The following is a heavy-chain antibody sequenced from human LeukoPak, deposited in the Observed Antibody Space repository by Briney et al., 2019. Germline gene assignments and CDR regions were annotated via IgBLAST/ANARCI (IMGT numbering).Heavy chain of an antibody. J-gene: IGHJ6*02. V-gene: IGHV4-34*01. D-gene: IGHD2-2*01. CDR3: TRGNMPPGSFHGMDV. Sequence: SETLSLTCAVYGGSFSGYYWSWIRQPPGKGLEWIGEINHSGSTNYNPSLRSRVIISVDTSKNQFSVRLRSVTAADTAMYFCTRGNMPPGSFHGMDVWGQGTMVT. CDR2: INHSGST. CDR1: GGSFSGYY.